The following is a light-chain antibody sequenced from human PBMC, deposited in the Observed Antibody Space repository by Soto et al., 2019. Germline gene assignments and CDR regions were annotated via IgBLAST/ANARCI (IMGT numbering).Light chain of an antibody. V-gene: IGLV1-40*01. J-gene: IGLJ3*02. CDR1: SSNIGAGFD. Sequence: QSVLTQPPSVSGAPGQRLTISCAGTSSNIGAGFDVHWYQQLPGTAPKLLIYANDDRPSGVPDRFSGSRSGNTASLTISGLQAEDESDYYCSSYTSSSTWVFGGGTKLTVL. CDR2: AND. CDR3: SSYTSSSTWV.